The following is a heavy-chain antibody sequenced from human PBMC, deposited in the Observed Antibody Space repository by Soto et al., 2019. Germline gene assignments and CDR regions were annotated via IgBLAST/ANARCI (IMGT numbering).Heavy chain of an antibody. CDR2: IYHSGTT. CDR3: ARDNVLLFDY. CDR1: GDSISSSNW. V-gene: IGHV4-4*02. Sequence: QVQLQESGPGLVKPSGTLSLTCAVSGDSISSSNWWSWVRQPPGKGLEWIGEIYHSGTTHYNPSLKSRVTMSLDKSRNQFSLKLSSVTAAVTAMYYCARDNVLLFDYWGQGTLVTVSS. D-gene: IGHD3-10*01. J-gene: IGHJ4*02.